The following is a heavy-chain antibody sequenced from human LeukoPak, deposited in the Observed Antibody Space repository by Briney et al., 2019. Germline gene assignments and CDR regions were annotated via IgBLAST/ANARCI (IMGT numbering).Heavy chain of an antibody. CDR3: ARDRDSSWYRSFDY. CDR2: INPNSGGT. J-gene: IGHJ4*02. Sequence: GASVKVSCKASGYTFTSYGISWVRQAPGQGLEWMGWINPNSGGTNYAQKFQGRVTMTRDTSISTAYMELSRLRSDDTAVYYCARDRDSSWYRSFDYWGQGTLVTVSS. V-gene: IGHV1-2*02. D-gene: IGHD6-13*01. CDR1: GYTFTSYG.